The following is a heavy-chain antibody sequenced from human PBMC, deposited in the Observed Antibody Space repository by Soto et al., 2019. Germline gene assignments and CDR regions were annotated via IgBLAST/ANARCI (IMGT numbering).Heavy chain of an antibody. D-gene: IGHD2-8*01. CDR2: INHSGST. CDR3: ARVPYCTNGVCPNTKKYNWFDP. CDR1: GGSFSGYY. J-gene: IGHJ5*02. V-gene: IGHV4-34*01. Sequence: PSETLSLTCAVYGGSFSGYYWSWIRQPPGKGLEWIGEINHSGSTNYNPSLKSRVTISVDTSKNQFSLKLSSVTAADTAVYYCARVPYCTNGVCPNTKKYNWFDPWGQGTLVTVSS.